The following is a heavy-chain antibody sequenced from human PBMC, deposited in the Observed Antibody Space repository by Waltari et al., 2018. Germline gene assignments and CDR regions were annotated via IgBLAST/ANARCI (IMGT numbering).Heavy chain of an antibody. CDR3: ARERQIVVVPPADLLVFEY. J-gene: IGHJ4*02. D-gene: IGHD2-2*01. CDR1: SDSLRGYY. Sequence: HVQLQESGPGLVKPSETLSLTCTVSSDSLRGYYWRWIRQSARKGLEWIGRASSSGTTNYNLSFKSRVTMSVDMSKNQFSLRLTSVTAADTAVYYCARERQIVVVPPADLLVFEYWGQGALVTVSS. V-gene: IGHV4-4*07. CDR2: ASSSGTT.